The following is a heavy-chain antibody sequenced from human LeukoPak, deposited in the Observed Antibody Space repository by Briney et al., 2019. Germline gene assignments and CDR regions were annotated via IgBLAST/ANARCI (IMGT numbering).Heavy chain of an antibody. CDR2: IYYSGST. D-gene: IGHD3-3*01. CDR3: ARPANYDFWSGYPNNWFDP. V-gene: IGHV4-39*01. Sequence: SETLSLTRTVSGGSISSSSYCWGWIRQPPGKGLEWIGSIYYSGSTYYNPSLKSRVTISVDTSKNQFSLKLSSVTAADTAVYYCARPANYDFWSGYPNNWFDPWGQGTLVTVSS. J-gene: IGHJ5*02. CDR1: GGSISSSSYC.